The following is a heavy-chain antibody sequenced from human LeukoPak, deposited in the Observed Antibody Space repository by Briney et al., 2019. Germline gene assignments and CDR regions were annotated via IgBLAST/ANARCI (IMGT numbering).Heavy chain of an antibody. CDR2: ISSGGGNT. J-gene: IGHJ5*02. V-gene: IGHV3-23*01. Sequence: QPGGPLKISCVASGFTFSSYPMSGIRKAPGRGLEWVSAISSGGGNTDYADSVKGRFIISRDNSKNTVFLQMNSLRAEDTGVYYCANRISGSSSWGQGTLVTVSS. D-gene: IGHD1-26*01. CDR3: ANRISGSSS. CDR1: GFTFSSYP.